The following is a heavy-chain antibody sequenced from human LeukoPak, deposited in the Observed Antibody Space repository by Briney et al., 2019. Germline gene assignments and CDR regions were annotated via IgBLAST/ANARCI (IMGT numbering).Heavy chain of an antibody. CDR1: GYTFTSYG. D-gene: IGHD4-17*01. V-gene: IGHV1-18*01. J-gene: IGHJ5*02. Sequence: GASVKVSCKASGYTFTSYGISWVRQAPGQGLEWMGWISAYNGNTNYAQKLQGRVTMTTDTSTSTAYMELRSLRSDDTAVYYCASLDRAYGDYWFDPWGQGTLVTVSS. CDR2: ISAYNGNT. CDR3: ASLDRAYGDYWFDP.